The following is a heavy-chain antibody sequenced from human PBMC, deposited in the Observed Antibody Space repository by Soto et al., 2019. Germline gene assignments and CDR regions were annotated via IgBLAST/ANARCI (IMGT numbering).Heavy chain of an antibody. CDR3: ARAAYSNCVHYYYYYLDV. D-gene: IGHD4-4*01. Sequence: SETLSLTCTVSGGSISSYYWSWIRQPPGKGLEWIGYIYYSGSTNYNPSLKSRVTISVDTSKNQFSLKLSSVTAADTAVYYCARAAYSNCVHYYYYYLDVSGKGTTVTVSS. CDR2: IYYSGST. J-gene: IGHJ6*03. CDR1: GGSISSYY. V-gene: IGHV4-59*01.